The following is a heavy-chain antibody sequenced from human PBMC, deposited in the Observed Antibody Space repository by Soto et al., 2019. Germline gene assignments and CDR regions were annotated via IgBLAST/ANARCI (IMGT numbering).Heavy chain of an antibody. J-gene: IGHJ4*02. V-gene: IGHV4-39*01. D-gene: IGHD2-2*01. CDR1: GGSISSSSYY. CDR2: IYYSGST. Sequence: SETLSLTCTVSGGSISSSSYYWGWIRQPPGKGLEWIGSIYYSGSTYYNPSLKSRVTISVDTSKNQFSLKLSSVTAADTAVYYCANSGGRYCSSTSCYEFDYWGQGTLVTVSS. CDR3: ANSGGRYCSSTSCYEFDY.